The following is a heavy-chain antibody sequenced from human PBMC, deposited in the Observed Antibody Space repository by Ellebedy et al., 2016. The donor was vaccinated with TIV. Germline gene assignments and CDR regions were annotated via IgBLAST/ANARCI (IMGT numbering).Heavy chain of an antibody. CDR2: ISYDGSNK. Sequence: PGGSLRLSCAASGFTFSSYGMHWVRQAPGKGLEWVAVISYDGSNKYYADSVKGRFTISRDNSKNTLDLHMNSLRAEYTVLYYCARDDDILAGGMDVWGQGTTVTVSS. CDR1: GFTFSSYG. CDR3: ARDDDILAGGMDV. D-gene: IGHD3-9*01. V-gene: IGHV3-30*03. J-gene: IGHJ6*02.